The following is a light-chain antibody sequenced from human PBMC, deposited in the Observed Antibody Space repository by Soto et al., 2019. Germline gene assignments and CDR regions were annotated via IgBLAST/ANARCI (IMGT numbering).Light chain of an antibody. V-gene: IGLV2-23*01. CDR2: RGT. CDR1: SSDVGAYDA. CDR3: CYSATESTYV. J-gene: IGLJ1*01. Sequence: HSALAEPASVAWSPGQSITISCTGTSSDVGAYDAVSFYQQHPGQAPQVIISRGTKRPSGVSTRFSGSVSGNTASLTVSGLQAEDEAEYFCCYSATESTYVFGTGTKVTV.